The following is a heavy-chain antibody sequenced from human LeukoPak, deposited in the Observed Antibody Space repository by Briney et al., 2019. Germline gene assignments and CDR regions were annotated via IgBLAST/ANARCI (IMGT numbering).Heavy chain of an antibody. CDR3: ATGPWSSGWQGDY. CDR1: GYTLTELS. CDR2: FDPEDGET. Sequence: ASVKVSCKVSGYTLTELSMHWVRQAPGKGLEWMGGFDPEDGETIYAQKFQGRVTMTEDTSTDTAYMKLSSLRSEDTAVYYCATGPWSSGWQGDYWGQGTLVTVSS. D-gene: IGHD6-19*01. J-gene: IGHJ4*02. V-gene: IGHV1-24*01.